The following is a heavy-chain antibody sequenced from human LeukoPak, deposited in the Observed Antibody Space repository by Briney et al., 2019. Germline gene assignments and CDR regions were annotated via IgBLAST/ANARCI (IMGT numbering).Heavy chain of an antibody. CDR3: ARGGTTVVTKGYDAFDI. CDR1: GFTFSDYY. D-gene: IGHD4-23*01. V-gene: IGHV3-11*01. Sequence: GGSLSLSCAASGFTFSDYYMSWIRQAPGKGLEWVSYISSSGSTIYYADSVKGRFTISRDNAKNSLYLQMNSQRAEDTAVYYCARGGTTVVTKGYDAFDIWGQGTMVTVSS. J-gene: IGHJ3*02. CDR2: ISSSGSTI.